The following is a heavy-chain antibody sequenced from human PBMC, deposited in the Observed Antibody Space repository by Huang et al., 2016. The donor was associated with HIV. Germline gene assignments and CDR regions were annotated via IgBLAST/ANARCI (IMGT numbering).Heavy chain of an antibody. J-gene: IGHJ5*02. CDR2: KSNDGRNK. D-gene: IGHD6-19*01. V-gene: IGHV3-30*04. CDR3: ARSAVPGDGDWFDP. CDR1: GFTFTNYA. Sequence: QVQLVESGGGLVQPGRSLRLSCAASGFTFTNYAIHWVRQAPGKGLWWVAVKSNDGRNKFEADSVKGRFTSSRDNSKITLYLLMNSLRVDDTALYYCARSAVPGDGDWFDPWGQGTLVTVSS.